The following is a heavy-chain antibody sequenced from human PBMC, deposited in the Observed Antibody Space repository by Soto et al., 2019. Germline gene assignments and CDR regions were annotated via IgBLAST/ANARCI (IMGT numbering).Heavy chain of an antibody. Sequence: PSETLSLTCAVYGGSFSGYYWSWIRQPPGKGLEWIGEINHSGSTNYNPSLKSRVTISVDTSKNQFSLKLSSATAADTAVYYCARGRGVDYWGQGTLVTVSS. CDR2: INHSGST. CDR3: ARGRGVDY. CDR1: GGSFSGYY. V-gene: IGHV4-34*01. J-gene: IGHJ4*02. D-gene: IGHD3-16*01.